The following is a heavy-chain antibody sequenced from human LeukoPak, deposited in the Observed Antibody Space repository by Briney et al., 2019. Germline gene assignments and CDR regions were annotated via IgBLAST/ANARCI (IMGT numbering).Heavy chain of an antibody. CDR1: GITFSSYG. V-gene: IGHV3-30*03. J-gene: IGHJ6*04. CDR2: ILHDGSNK. D-gene: IGHD2-2*01. CDR3: ASLLLSPGLDV. Sequence: GRSLRLSCAASGITFSSYGMHWVRQAPGKGLEWVAVILHDGSNKYYADSVRGRFTISRDNSKNTLYLQMNSLRAEDTAVYYCASLLLSPGLDVWGKGTTVTVSS.